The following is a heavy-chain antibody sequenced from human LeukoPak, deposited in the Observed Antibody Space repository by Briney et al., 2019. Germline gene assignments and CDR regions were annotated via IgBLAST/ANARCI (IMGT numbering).Heavy chain of an antibody. CDR2: IDSGGST. D-gene: IGHD5-18*01. J-gene: IGHJ4*02. V-gene: IGHV3-23*01. CDR1: GITLSNYG. CDR3: AKDALDTAMATSFAY. Sequence: SGGSLRLSCAVSGITLSNYGMSWVRQAPGKGLEWVSVIDSGGSTNSADSVKGRFTISRDNSKSTLYLQMNSLRAEDTAVYYCAKDALDTAMATSFAYWGQGTLVTVSS.